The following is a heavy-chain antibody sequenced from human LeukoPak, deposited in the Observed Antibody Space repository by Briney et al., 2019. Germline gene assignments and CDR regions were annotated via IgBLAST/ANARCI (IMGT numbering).Heavy chain of an antibody. Sequence: SETLSLTCTVSGGSISSHYWSWIRQPPGKGLEWIGYIYYSGTTKYNPSLKSRVTISVDTSKIQFSLKVNSVTAADTAVYYCAKSNGYGLVDIWGQGTMVTVSS. V-gene: IGHV4-59*11. J-gene: IGHJ3*02. CDR3: AKSNGYGLVDI. CDR1: GGSISSHY. D-gene: IGHD3-10*01. CDR2: IYYSGTT.